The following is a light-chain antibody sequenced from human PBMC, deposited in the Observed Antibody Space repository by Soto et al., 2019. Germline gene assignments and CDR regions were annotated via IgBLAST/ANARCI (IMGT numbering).Light chain of an antibody. CDR1: QTVIRY. Sequence: DIQMTQSPSSLSASVGDRVTITCRASQTVIRYLNWYQKKPGRAPNLLIYAASSFQSGVPSRFSGSGSGTEFTLTISSLQPEDVATYYCQQSYSTLFTFGPGTKVEIK. V-gene: IGKV1-39*01. CDR2: AAS. J-gene: IGKJ3*01. CDR3: QQSYSTLFT.